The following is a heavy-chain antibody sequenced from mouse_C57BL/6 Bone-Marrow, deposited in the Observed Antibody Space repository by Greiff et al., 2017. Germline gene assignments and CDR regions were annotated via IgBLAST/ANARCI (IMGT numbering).Heavy chain of an antibody. CDR2: ISDGGSYT. J-gene: IGHJ4*01. Sequence: EVKLQESGGGLVKPGGSLKLSCAASGFTFSSYAMSWVRQTPEKRLEWVATISDGGSYTYYPDNVKGRFTISKDNAKNNLYLQMSHLKSEDTAMYYCTREVYYRSDYAMDYWGQGTSVTVSS. V-gene: IGHV5-4*01. CDR1: GFTFSSYA. D-gene: IGHD1-2*01. CDR3: TREVYYRSDYAMDY.